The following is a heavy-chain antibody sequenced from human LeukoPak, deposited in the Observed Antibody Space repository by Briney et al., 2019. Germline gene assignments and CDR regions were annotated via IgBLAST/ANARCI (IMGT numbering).Heavy chain of an antibody. CDR2: IYTSGST. Sequence: SETLSLTCTVSGGSISSGSYYWSWIRQPAGKGLEWIGRIYTSGSTNYNPSLKSRVTISVDTSKNQFSLKLSSVTAADTAVYYCARGRGGITGTTHFDYWGQGTLVTVSS. CDR1: GGSISSGSYY. D-gene: IGHD1-7*01. V-gene: IGHV4-61*02. J-gene: IGHJ4*02. CDR3: ARGRGGITGTTHFDY.